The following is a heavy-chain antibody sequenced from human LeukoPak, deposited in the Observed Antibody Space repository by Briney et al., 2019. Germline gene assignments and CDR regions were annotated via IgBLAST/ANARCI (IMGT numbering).Heavy chain of an antibody. J-gene: IGHJ4*02. CDR3: VRRTRVAMPNALDLISDF. Sequence: AETLSLTCAVYGHSFSGHYWSCIPQPPGKGLEWLGEITDGGRTSYSPSLKSRATISIVPSQSQFSLQLDSVTAADTAIYYCVRRTRVAMPNALDLISDFWGQGTLVTVSS. V-gene: IGHV4-34*01. CDR2: ITDGGRT. CDR1: GHSFSGHY. D-gene: IGHD2-2*01.